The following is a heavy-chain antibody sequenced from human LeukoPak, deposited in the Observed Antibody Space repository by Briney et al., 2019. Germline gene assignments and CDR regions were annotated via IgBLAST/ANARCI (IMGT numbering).Heavy chain of an antibody. CDR1: GFSFNHYA. Sequence: GGSLRLSCAASGFSFNHYAMYWVRQAPGKGLEWVSSIDATGAATYYADSVNGRFTISRDNSKNTFYLQMDSLRADDTAVYSCAKGSGSGWYGWFAPWGQGTLVTVSP. D-gene: IGHD6-19*01. J-gene: IGHJ5*02. CDR3: AKGSGSGWYGWFAP. V-gene: IGHV3-23*01. CDR2: IDATGAAT.